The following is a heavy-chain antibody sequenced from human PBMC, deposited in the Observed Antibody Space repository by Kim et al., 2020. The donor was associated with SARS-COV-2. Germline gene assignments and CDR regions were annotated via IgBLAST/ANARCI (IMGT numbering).Heavy chain of an antibody. CDR3: ARPLYGSGSYWTKGTYGMDV. CDR1: GYTLTSYG. V-gene: IGHV1-18*01. J-gene: IGHJ6*02. CDR2: ISAYNGNT. D-gene: IGHD3-10*01. Sequence: ASVKVSCKASGYTLTSYGISWVRQAPGQGLEWMGWISAYNGNTNYAQKLQGRVTMTTDTSTSTAYMELRSLRSDDTAVYYCARPLYGSGSYWTKGTYGMDVWGQGTTVTVSS.